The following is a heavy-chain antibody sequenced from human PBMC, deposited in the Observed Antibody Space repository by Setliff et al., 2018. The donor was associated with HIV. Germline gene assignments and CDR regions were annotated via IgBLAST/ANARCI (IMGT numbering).Heavy chain of an antibody. CDR3: ARDKSAMVGEVWLDP. J-gene: IGHJ5*02. D-gene: IGHD1-26*01. V-gene: IGHV1-8*01. Sequence: ASVKVSCKASGYTFTNYDINWVRPAPGHWLEWVGWMSPKRGYTDYAQKFQGRVPMTRNTSINTVYMELSSLKSEDTAAYYCARDKSAMVGEVWLDPWGQGTLVTVS. CDR2: MSPKRGYT. CDR1: GYTFTNYD.